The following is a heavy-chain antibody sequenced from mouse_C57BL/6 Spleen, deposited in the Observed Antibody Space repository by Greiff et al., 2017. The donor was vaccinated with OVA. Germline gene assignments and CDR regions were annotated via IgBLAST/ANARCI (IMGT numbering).Heavy chain of an antibody. V-gene: IGHV5-9-1*02. J-gene: IGHJ4*01. CDR2: ISSGGDYI. D-gene: IGHD1-1*01. Sequence: EVMLVESGEGLVKPGGSLKLSCAASGFTFSSYAMSWVRQTPEKRLEWVAYISSGGDYIYYADTVKGRFTISRDNARNTLYLQMSSLKSEDTAMYYCTRRANTVVEDYAMDYWGQGTSVTVSS. CDR1: GFTFSSYA. CDR3: TRRANTVVEDYAMDY.